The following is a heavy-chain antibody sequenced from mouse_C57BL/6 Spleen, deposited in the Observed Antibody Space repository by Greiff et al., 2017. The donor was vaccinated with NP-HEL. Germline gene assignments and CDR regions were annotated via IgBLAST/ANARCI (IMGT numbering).Heavy chain of an antibody. CDR2: ISYDGSN. CDR3: AREDYSNFYWYFDV. D-gene: IGHD2-5*01. J-gene: IGHJ1*03. CDR1: GYSITSGYY. V-gene: IGHV3-6*01. Sequence: EVKLQESGPGLVKPSQSLSLTCSVTGYSITSGYYWNWIRQFPGNKLEWMGYISYDGSNNYNPSLKNRISITRDTSKNQFFLKLNSVTTEDTATYYCAREDYSNFYWYFDVWGTGTTVTVSS.